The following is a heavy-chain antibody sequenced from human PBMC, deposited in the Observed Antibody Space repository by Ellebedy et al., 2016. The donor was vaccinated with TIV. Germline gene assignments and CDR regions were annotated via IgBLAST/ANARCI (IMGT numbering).Heavy chain of an antibody. D-gene: IGHD2-15*01. J-gene: IGHJ4*02. CDR1: GFTFSDYY. CDR3: ARGALVVVAGMPLDY. V-gene: IGHV3-11*05. Sequence: GGSLRLSXAASGFTFSDYYMSWIRQAPGKGLEWVSYISSSSSYTNYADSVKGRFTISRDNAKNSLYLQMNSLRAEDTAVYYCARGALVVVAGMPLDYWGQGTLVTVSS. CDR2: ISSSSSYT.